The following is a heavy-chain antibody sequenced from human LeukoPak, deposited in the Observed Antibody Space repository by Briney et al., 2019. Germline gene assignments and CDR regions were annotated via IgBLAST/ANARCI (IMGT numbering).Heavy chain of an antibody. CDR1: GDSVSSNSAA. Sequence: SQTLSLTCAISGDSVSSNSAAWNWIRQSPSRGLQWLGRTYYRSKWYNDYAVSVKSRITINPDTSKNQFSLQLNSVTPEDTAVYYCAREAPAAAVAYPYYYYYMDVWGKGTTVTVSS. CDR3: AREAPAAAVAYPYYYYYMDV. CDR2: TYYRSKWYN. V-gene: IGHV6-1*01. D-gene: IGHD6-13*01. J-gene: IGHJ6*03.